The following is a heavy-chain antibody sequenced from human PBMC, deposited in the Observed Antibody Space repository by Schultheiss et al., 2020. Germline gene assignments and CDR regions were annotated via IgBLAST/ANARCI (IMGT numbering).Heavy chain of an antibody. J-gene: IGHJ5*02. CDR3: ARRITMIVVAWGWFDP. Sequence: SQTLSLTCTVSGGSVNSRYYWSWIRQPPGKGLEWIGYIYYTGRINYNPSLKSRVTISVDTSKNQFSLKLSSVTAADTAVYYCARRITMIVVAWGWFDPWGQGTLVTVSS. D-gene: IGHD3-22*01. CDR2: IYYTGRI. CDR1: GGSVNSRYY. V-gene: IGHV4-61*01.